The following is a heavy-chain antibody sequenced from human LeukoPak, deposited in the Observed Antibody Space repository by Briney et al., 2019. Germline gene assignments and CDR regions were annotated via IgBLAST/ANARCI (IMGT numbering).Heavy chain of an antibody. J-gene: IGHJ4*02. CDR3: TKDRTTALGYYFDY. D-gene: IGHD4-17*01. CDR2: ISYDGSNK. V-gene: IGHV3-30*18. Sequence: GGSLTLSCAASGFTFSSYGMHWVRQAPGKGLEWVADISYDGSNKYYAASEKGRFTISRDNSKNTLYLQMNSLRAEDTAVYYCTKDRTTALGYYFDYWGQGTLVTVSS. CDR1: GFTFSSYG.